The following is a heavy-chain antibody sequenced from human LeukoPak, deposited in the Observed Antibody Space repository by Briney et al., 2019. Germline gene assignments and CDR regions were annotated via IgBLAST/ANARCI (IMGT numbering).Heavy chain of an antibody. CDR2: IYSSGST. CDR1: GGSISSYY. Sequence: SETLSLTCAVSGGSISSYYWTWIRQPAGKGLDSIGRIYSSGSTNYNPSLKSRVTISVDTSNNQSSLNLSSVTAADTAVYYCARPEAWQLPSAFDIWGQGTMVTVSS. J-gene: IGHJ3*02. V-gene: IGHV4-4*07. CDR3: ARPEAWQLPSAFDI. D-gene: IGHD1-26*01.